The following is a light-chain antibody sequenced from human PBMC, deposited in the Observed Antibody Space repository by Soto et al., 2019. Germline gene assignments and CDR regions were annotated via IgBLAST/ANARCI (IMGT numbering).Light chain of an antibody. J-gene: IGLJ3*02. V-gene: IGLV1-40*01. CDR1: SSNIGAGYD. CDR3: QSYDSTLRVV. Sequence: QAVVTQPPSVSGAPGQRVTISCTGSSSNIGAGYDVHWYQQLPGTAPKLLIYGNSNRPSGVPHRFSGSKSGTSASLAITGLQASDEADYYCQSYDSTLRVVFGGGTKLTVL. CDR2: GNS.